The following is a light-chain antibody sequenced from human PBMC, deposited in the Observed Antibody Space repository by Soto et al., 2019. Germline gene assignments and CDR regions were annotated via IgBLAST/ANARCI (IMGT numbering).Light chain of an antibody. CDR2: KAS. Sequence: DIQMTQSPSTLSGSVGDRVTITCRASQTISSWLAWYQQKPGKAPKLLIYKASTLKSGVPSRFSGSGSGTEFTLTISSLQPDDFATYFCQQTYTNPQTFGQGTKVDI. V-gene: IGKV1-5*03. CDR1: QTISSW. J-gene: IGKJ1*01. CDR3: QQTYTNPQT.